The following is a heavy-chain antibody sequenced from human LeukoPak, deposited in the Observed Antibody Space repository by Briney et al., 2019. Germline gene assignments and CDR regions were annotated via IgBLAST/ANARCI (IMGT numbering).Heavy chain of an antibody. CDR3: AKDLTRWVIVVVTVFDY. J-gene: IGHJ4*02. CDR1: GFTFSSYG. CDR2: ISGSGGST. D-gene: IGHD3-22*01. V-gene: IGHV3-23*01. Sequence: GGSLRLSCAASGFTFSSYGMSWVRQAPGKGLEWVSAISGSGGSTYYADSVKGRFTISRDNSKNTLYLQMNSLRAEDTAVYYCAKDLTRWVIVVVTVFDYWGQGTLVTVSS.